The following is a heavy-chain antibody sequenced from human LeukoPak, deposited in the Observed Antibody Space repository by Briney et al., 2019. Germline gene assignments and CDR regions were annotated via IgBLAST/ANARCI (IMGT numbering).Heavy chain of an antibody. V-gene: IGHV3-23*01. J-gene: IGHJ4*02. CDR1: GFTFSSHA. CDR2: ISGSGGST. CDR3: AKDRYSSGWSPLGDY. D-gene: IGHD6-19*01. Sequence: PGGSLRLSCAASGFTFSSHAMSWVRQAPGKGLEWVSTISGSGGSTYYADSVKGRFTLSRDNSKNTLSLQMNSLRAEDSAVYYCAKDRYSSGWSPLGDYWGQGTLVTVSS.